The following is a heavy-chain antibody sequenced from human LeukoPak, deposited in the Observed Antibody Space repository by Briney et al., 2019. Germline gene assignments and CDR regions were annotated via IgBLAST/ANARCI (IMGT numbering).Heavy chain of an antibody. CDR1: GFTFSSYA. J-gene: IGHJ1*01. CDR2: ISGSGGST. CDR3: AKDARYCTNGVCYLPYFQH. V-gene: IGHV3-23*01. D-gene: IGHD2-8*01. Sequence: GGSLRLSCAASGFTFSSYAMSWVRQAPGKGLEWVSAISGSGGSTYYADSVKGRFTISRDNSKNTLYLQMNSLRAGDTAVYYCAKDARYCTNGVCYLPYFQHWGQGTLVTVSS.